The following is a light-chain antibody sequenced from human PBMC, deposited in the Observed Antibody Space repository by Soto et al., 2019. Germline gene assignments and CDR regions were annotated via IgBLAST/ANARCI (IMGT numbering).Light chain of an antibody. CDR1: QSISSW. CDR3: QQYNSYSVT. V-gene: IGKV1-5*01. J-gene: IGKJ1*01. CDR2: DAS. Sequence: DIQMTQSPSTLSASVGGRVTITCRASQSISSWLAWYQQKPGKAPKLMIYDASSLESGVPSRFSGSGSGTECTLTISSLQPDDFATYYCQQYNSYSVTLGQGTKVDI.